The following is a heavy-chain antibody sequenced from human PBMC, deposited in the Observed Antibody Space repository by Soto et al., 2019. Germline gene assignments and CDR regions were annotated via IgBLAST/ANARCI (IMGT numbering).Heavy chain of an antibody. CDR1: GFTFSSYG. V-gene: IGHV3-33*01. D-gene: IGHD6-6*01. CDR3: AREGRSIAARPQAFDI. CDR2: IWYDGSNK. J-gene: IGHJ3*02. Sequence: VGSLRLSCAASGFTFSSYGMHWVRQAPGKGLEWVAVIWYDGSNKYYADSVKGRFTISRDNSKNTLYLQMNSLRAEDTAVYYCAREGRSIAARPQAFDIWGQGTMVTVS.